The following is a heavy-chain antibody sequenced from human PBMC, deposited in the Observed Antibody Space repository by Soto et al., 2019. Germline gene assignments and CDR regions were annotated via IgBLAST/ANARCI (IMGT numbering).Heavy chain of an antibody. CDR2: IYYSGST. Sequence: SETLSLTCTVSGGSISSYYWSWIRQPPGKGLEWIGYIYYSGSTNYNPSLKSRVTISRDNAKKSLHLQMNNLKPDDTALYYCAKDGCTSCFYLDSWGQGSLVTVSS. J-gene: IGHJ4*02. CDR3: AKDGCTSCFYLDS. D-gene: IGHD2-2*01. CDR1: GGSISSYY. V-gene: IGHV4-59*01.